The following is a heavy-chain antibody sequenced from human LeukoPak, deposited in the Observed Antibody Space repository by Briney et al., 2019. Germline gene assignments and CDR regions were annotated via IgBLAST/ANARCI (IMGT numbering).Heavy chain of an antibody. CDR2: INPNSGGT. V-gene: IGHV1-2*02. D-gene: IGHD3-10*01. J-gene: IGHJ4*02. Sequence: ASVKVSCKASGYTFTGYYMHWVRQAPGQGLEWMGWINPNSGGTNYAQKFQGRVTMTRDTSISTAYMELSRLRSDDTAVYYCARASGEGFGELDFDYWGQGTLVTVSS. CDR1: GYTFTGYY. CDR3: ARASGEGFGELDFDY.